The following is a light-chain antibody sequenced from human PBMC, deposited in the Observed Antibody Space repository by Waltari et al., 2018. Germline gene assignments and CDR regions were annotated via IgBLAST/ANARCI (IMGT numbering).Light chain of an antibody. CDR1: RSAVGSYNF. CDR2: EVT. J-gene: IGLJ2*01. V-gene: IGLV2-8*01. Sequence: QPTLTQPPSASASPGQSVPISCTCTRSAVGSYNFASWYQCHPGKAPKFIIYEVTKRPSGVPDRFSGSKSGNTASLTVSGLQAEDEADYYCCSYAGGHVVFGGGTRVTVL. CDR3: CSYAGGHVV.